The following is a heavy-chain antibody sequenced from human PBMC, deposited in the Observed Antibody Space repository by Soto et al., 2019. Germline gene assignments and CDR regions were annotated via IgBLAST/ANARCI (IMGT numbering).Heavy chain of an antibody. CDR2: IYYNGNT. J-gene: IGHJ4*02. Sequence: ETLSLTCTVSGGSISSYYWNWIRQPPGKGLEWIGYIYYNGNTNYNPSLKSRVTMSVDTSKNQFSLKLRSVTAADTAVYYCARDVGYFDDWGKGTLVTVSS. CDR3: ARDVGYFDD. V-gene: IGHV4-59*01. CDR1: GGSISSYY.